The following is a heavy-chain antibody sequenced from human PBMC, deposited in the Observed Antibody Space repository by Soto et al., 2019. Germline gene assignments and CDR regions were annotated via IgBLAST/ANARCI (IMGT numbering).Heavy chain of an antibody. CDR3: ASVINYDSGTGYYTGVGWFGA. J-gene: IGHJ5*02. CDR2: MNPNSGNT. V-gene: IGHV1-8*01. CDR1: GYTFTSYD. D-gene: IGHD3-9*01. Sequence: ASVKVSCKASGYTFTSYDINWVRQATGQGLEWMGWMNPNSGNTGYAQKFQGRVTMTRNTSISTAYMELSSLRSEDTAVYYCASVINYDSGTGYYTGVGWFGAWGEGTLVTVAS.